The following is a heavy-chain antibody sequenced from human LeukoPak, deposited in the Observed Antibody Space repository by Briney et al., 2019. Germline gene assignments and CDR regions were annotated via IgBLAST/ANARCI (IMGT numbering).Heavy chain of an antibody. V-gene: IGHV1-18*01. D-gene: IGHD6-6*01. CDR1: GYTFTSYG. CDR3: ARGVVSYSSSLLDY. J-gene: IGHJ4*02. CDR2: ISAYNSNT. Sequence: ASVKVSCKASGYTFTSYGISWVRQAPGQGLEWMGWISAYNSNTNYAQKLQGRVTMTTDTSTSTAYMELRSLRSDDTVVYYCARGVVSYSSSLLDYWGQGTLVTVSS.